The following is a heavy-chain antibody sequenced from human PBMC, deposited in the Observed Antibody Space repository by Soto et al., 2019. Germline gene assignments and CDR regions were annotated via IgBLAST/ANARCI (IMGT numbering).Heavy chain of an antibody. D-gene: IGHD3-3*01. J-gene: IGHJ6*02. CDR2: IYPGDSDT. Sequence: GESLKISCKGSGYSFTSYWIGWVRQMPGKGLEWMGIIYPGDSDTRYSPSFQGQVTISADKSISTAYLQWSSLKASDTAMYYCARSRITIFGVVSNYYYYGMDVWGQGTRVTVSS. CDR1: GYSFTSYW. V-gene: IGHV5-51*01. CDR3: ARSRITIFGVVSNYYYYGMDV.